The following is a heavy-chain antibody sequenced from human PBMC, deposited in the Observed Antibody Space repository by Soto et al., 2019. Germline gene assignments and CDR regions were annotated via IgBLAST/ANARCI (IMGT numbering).Heavy chain of an antibody. J-gene: IGHJ4*02. Sequence: QVQLVQSGAEEKKPGASVKVSCRASGYTFTSYAMHWVRQAPGQRLEWMGWINAGNGNTKYSQKFQGRVTITRDTSASTAYMELSSLRSEDTAVYYCARGLYGYSSSSCGDYWGQGTLVTVSS. CDR3: ARGLYGYSSSSCGDY. CDR1: GYTFTSYA. CDR2: INAGNGNT. V-gene: IGHV1-3*05. D-gene: IGHD6-6*01.